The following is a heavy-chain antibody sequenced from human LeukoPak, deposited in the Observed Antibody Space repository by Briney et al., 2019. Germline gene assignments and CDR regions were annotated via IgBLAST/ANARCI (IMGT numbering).Heavy chain of an antibody. CDR3: ARHRLRGFDY. CDR1: GGSISSYY. J-gene: IGHJ4*02. D-gene: IGHD2-15*01. Sequence: SETLSLTCTVSGGSISSYYWSWIRQPPGKGLEWIGYIYPSGSTNYNPSLKSRVTISVDTSKNQFSLKLSSVTAADTAVYYCARHRLRGFDYWGQGTLVTVSS. CDR2: IYPSGST. V-gene: IGHV4-4*09.